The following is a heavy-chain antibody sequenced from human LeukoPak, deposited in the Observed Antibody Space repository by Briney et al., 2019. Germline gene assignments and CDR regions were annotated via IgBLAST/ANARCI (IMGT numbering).Heavy chain of an antibody. J-gene: IGHJ4*02. CDR2: MSPNSRNR. D-gene: IGHD3-10*01. CDR3: ARGHMVRGVSDD. V-gene: IGHV1-8*02. CDR1: GYTFTSYG. Sequence: GASVKVSCKASGYTFTSYGINWVRQATGQGLEWMGWMSPNSRNRGYAQKFQGRITMTSDTSITTAYMELSSLTLDDTAVYYCARGHMVRGVSDDWGQGTLVTVSS.